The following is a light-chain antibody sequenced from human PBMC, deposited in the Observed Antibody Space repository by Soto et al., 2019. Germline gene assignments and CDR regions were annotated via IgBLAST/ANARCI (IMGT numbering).Light chain of an antibody. CDR2: EVS. J-gene: IGLJ2*01. Sequence: QSALTQPPSASGSPGQSVTISCTGSSSDVGGYNYVSWYQQHPGKAPKLMIYEVSKGHSGVPDRLSGSRSGNTASLTVSGLQAEDEADYYCSSYGGSNTVVFGGGTKLTVL. V-gene: IGLV2-8*01. CDR1: SSDVGGYNY. CDR3: SSYGGSNTVV.